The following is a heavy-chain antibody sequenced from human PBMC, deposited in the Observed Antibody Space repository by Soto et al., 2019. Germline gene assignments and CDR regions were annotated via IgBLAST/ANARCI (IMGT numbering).Heavy chain of an antibody. D-gene: IGHD2-21*02. CDR2: IIPIFGTS. CDR3: ARAVVVTDIQQYYYGMDV. Sequence: SVKVSCKASAGTFSSYAISWVRQAPGQGLEWMGRIIPIFGTSNYAQTFQGRVTITADESTRTAYMELSSLRSEDTAVYYCARAVVVTDIQQYYYGMDVWGQGTTVTVSS. CDR1: AGTFSSYA. J-gene: IGHJ6*02. V-gene: IGHV1-69*13.